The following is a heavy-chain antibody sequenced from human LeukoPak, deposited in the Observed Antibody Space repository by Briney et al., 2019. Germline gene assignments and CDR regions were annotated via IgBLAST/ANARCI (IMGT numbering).Heavy chain of an antibody. D-gene: IGHD3-16*01. Sequence: PSETLSLTCTVSDGAITGYYWNWIRQPPGKGLEWIGEINHSGSTNYNPSLKSRVTISVDTSKNQFSLKLSSVTAADTAVYYCASSRNYLLLVWGQGTLVTVSS. J-gene: IGHJ4*02. CDR1: DGAITGYY. CDR2: INHSGST. CDR3: ASSRNYLLLV. V-gene: IGHV4-34*01.